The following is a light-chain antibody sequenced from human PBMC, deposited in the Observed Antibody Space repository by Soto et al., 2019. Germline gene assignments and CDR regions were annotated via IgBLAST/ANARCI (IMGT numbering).Light chain of an antibody. V-gene: IGLV2-18*01. Sequence: SALTQPPSVSGSPGQSVTIPCTATSSDVGSYNRVSWYQQPPGTPPKLMIYEVSNRPSGVPDRFSGSKSGNTASLTISGLQAEDEADYYCSLYTSSSTVAFGGGTKLTVL. CDR3: SLYTSSSTVA. CDR1: SSDVGSYNR. CDR2: EVS. J-gene: IGLJ2*01.